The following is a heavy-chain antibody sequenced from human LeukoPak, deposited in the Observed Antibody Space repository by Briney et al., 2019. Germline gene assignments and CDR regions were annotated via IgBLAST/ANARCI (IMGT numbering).Heavy chain of an antibody. CDR1: GGSISSYY. J-gene: IGHJ4*02. V-gene: IGHV4-4*07. CDR2: IYTSGST. D-gene: IGHD2-15*01. Sequence: SETLSLTCTVSGGSISSYYWSWIRQPAGKGLEWIGRIYTSGSTNYNPSLKSRVTMSVDTSKNQFSLKLSSVTAADTAVYYCARARNKYCSGGSCYPDYWGQGTLVTVSS. CDR3: ARARNKYCSGGSCYPDY.